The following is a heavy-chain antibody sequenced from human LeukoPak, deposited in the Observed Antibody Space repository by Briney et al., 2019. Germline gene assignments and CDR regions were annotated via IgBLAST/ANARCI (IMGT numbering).Heavy chain of an antibody. CDR3: ARFCSSTSCLVDY. J-gene: IGHJ4*02. Sequence: PGGSLRLSCAASGFTFSSYAMPWVRQAPGKGLEWVAVISYDGSNKYYADSVKGRFTISRDNSKNTLYLQMNSLRAEDTAVYYCARFCSSTSCLVDYWGQGTLVTVSS. V-gene: IGHV3-30-3*01. D-gene: IGHD2-2*01. CDR1: GFTFSSYA. CDR2: ISYDGSNK.